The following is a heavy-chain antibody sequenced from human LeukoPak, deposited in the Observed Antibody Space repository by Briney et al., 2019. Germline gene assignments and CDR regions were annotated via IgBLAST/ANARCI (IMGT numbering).Heavy chain of an antibody. CDR2: ISASGGST. CDR3: AQARSSSGYGPLGFY. Sequence: PGGSLGLSCAASGFTFGSYAMTWVRQAPGKGLEWVSSISASGGSTYYADSVKGRFTISRDSSKNTLYLHMSSLTPEDTAVYYCAQARSSSGYGPLGFYWGQGTLVTVSS. V-gene: IGHV3-23*01. CDR1: GFTFGSYA. J-gene: IGHJ1*01. D-gene: IGHD5-12*01.